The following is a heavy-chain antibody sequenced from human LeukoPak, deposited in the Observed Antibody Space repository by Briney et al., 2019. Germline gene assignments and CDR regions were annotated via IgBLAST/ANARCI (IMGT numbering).Heavy chain of an antibody. V-gene: IGHV1-2*02. CDR2: INPYSGDT. J-gene: IGHJ4*02. Sequence: GASVKVSCKGSGYSFTGYDVHWVRQAPGQGREWMGWINPYSGDTNYAQKFQGRVTMTRDTSISTAYMDLSSLRSDDTAMYYCARAALVPAPMRYWGQGTLVTVSS. CDR3: ARAALVPAPMRY. CDR1: GYSFTGYD. D-gene: IGHD2-2*01.